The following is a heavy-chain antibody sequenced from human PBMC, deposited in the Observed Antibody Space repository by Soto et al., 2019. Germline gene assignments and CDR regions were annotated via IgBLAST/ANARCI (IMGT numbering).Heavy chain of an antibody. CDR2: IYTGGGT. J-gene: IGHJ5*02. CDR3: AGLKAGNWFDP. V-gene: IGHV3-53*01. D-gene: IGHD6-13*01. Sequence: SLRLSCAASGFTVSSNYMSWVRQAPGKGLEWVSTIYTGGGTYFADSVKGRFTISRDNSKNTLYLQMNSLKAEDTAVYYCAGLKAGNWFDPWGQGTLVTVSS. CDR1: GFTVSSNY.